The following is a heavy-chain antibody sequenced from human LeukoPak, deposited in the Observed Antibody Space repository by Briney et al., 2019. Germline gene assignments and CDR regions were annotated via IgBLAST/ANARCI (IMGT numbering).Heavy chain of an antibody. J-gene: IGHJ4*02. CDR1: GGSISGSSYY. Sequence: ASETLSLTCTVSGGSISGSSYYWVWIRQPPGKGLEGIGNIYYSGSTSYSPSLKSRVTISVDTSRNQFSLKLSSVTAADTAVYYCATSSTFYGHFDYWGQGTLVTVSS. CDR2: IYYSGST. CDR3: ATSSTFYGHFDY. V-gene: IGHV4-39*07. D-gene: IGHD2/OR15-2a*01.